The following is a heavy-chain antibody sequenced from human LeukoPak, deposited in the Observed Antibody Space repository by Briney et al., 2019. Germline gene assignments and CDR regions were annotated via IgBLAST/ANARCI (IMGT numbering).Heavy chain of an antibody. CDR2: INHSGST. J-gene: IGHJ3*02. CDR1: GGSFSGYY. D-gene: IGHD6-19*01. V-gene: IGHV4-34*01. Sequence: SETLSLTCAVYGGSFSGYYWSWIRQPPGKGLEWIGEINHSGSTNYNPSLKSRVTISVDTSKNQFSLKLSSVTAADTAVYYCATSQTTSGRYGNAFDIWGQGTMVTVSS. CDR3: ATSQTTSGRYGNAFDI.